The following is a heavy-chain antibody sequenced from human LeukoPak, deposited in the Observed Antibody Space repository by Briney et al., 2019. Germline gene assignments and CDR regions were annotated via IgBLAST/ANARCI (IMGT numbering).Heavy chain of an antibody. Sequence: PSETLSLTCTVSGGSISSYYWSWIRQPPGKGLEWIGYIYYSGSTNYSPSLKSRVTISVDRSKNQFSLKLSSVTAADTAVYYCARVDVLRFPGDYYYGMDVWGQGTTVTVSS. V-gene: IGHV4-59*12. CDR2: IYYSGST. CDR3: ARVDVLRFPGDYYYGMDV. J-gene: IGHJ6*02. CDR1: GGSISSYY. D-gene: IGHD3-3*01.